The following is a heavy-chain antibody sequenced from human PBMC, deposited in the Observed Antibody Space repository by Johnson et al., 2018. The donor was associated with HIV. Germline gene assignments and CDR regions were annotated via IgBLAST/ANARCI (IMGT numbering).Heavy chain of an antibody. CDR1: GFTFSSYA. Sequence: QVQLVESGGGVVQPGRSLRLSCAASGFTFSSYAMHWVRQAPGKGLEWVAVISYDGSNKYYADSVKGRFTIYRDNSKNTLYLQMNSLRAEDTAVYYCARDLSGSRSIAARRPFCAFDIWGQVTMVTVSS. D-gene: IGHD6-6*01. CDR2: ISYDGSNK. V-gene: IGHV3-30*04. CDR3: ARDLSGSRSIAARRPFCAFDI. J-gene: IGHJ3*02.